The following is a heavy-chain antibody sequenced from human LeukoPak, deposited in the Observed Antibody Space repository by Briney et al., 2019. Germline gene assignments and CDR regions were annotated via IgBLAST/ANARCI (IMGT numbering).Heavy chain of an antibody. CDR2: IYTSGST. Sequence: PSETLSLTCTVSGGSISSYYWSWIRQPAGKGLEWIGRIYTSGSTNYNPSLKSRVTISVDTSKNQFSLKLSSVTAADTAVYYCARDLVRCSGGSCYGDYWGQGTLVTVSS. D-gene: IGHD2-15*01. CDR1: GGSISSYY. V-gene: IGHV4-4*07. CDR3: ARDLVRCSGGSCYGDY. J-gene: IGHJ4*02.